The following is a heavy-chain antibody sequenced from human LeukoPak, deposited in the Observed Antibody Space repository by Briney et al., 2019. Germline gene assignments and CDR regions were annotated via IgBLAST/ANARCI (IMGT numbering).Heavy chain of an antibody. J-gene: IGHJ4*02. D-gene: IGHD1-1*01. CDR1: GFTFSSYG. CDR2: ISYDGSNK. Sequence: PGRSLRLSCAASGFTFSSYGMHWVRQAQGKGLEWVAVISYDGSNKYYADSVKGRFTISRDNSKNTLYLQMNSLRAEDTAVYYCAKDLEGLLNPSDYWGQGTLVTVSS. CDR3: AKDLEGLLNPSDY. V-gene: IGHV3-30*18.